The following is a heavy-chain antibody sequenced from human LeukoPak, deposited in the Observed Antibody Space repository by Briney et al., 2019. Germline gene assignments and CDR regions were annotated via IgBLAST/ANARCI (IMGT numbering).Heavy chain of an antibody. V-gene: IGHV4-59*08. CDR2: MYYSGST. D-gene: IGHD6-13*01. CDR3: ASAGLEAVGMGRHEY. J-gene: IGHJ4*02. Sequence: PSETLSLTCTVSGGSISSYYWSWIRQPPGKGLEWIGYMYYSGSTNYNPSLKSRVIISVDTSKNQFSLKLRSVTAADTAVYYCASAGLEAVGMGRHEYWGQGTLVTVSS. CDR1: GGSISSYY.